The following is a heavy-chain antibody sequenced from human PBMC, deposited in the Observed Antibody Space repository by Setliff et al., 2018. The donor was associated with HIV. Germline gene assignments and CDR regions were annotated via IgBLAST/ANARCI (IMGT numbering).Heavy chain of an antibody. J-gene: IGHJ5*02. Sequence: PSETLSLTCTVSGDSLNNDNHRWAWIRQPAGRGLEWIGHVQTSGITKYNASLTGRVSFSIDTSTNQFSLKLTSVTAADTAVYYCARDRRGSGSFFPSWFDPWGQGTLVTVSS. V-gene: IGHV4-61*09. CDR2: VQTSGIT. CDR3: ARDRRGSGSFFPSWFDP. CDR1: GDSLNNDNHR. D-gene: IGHD3-10*01.